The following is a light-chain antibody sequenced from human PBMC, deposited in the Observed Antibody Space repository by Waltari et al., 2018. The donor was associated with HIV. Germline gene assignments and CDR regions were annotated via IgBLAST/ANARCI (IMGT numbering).Light chain of an antibody. CDR2: SDH. CDR3: ASWDNNLAGRV. Sequence: QSVLTQPPSASGSPGQRVTISCSGSSSHIGNNPTNWYQQLPGTAPKLLVYSDHPRPSGVPDRFSGSKSGTSASLAISELQSEDEGDYYCASWDNNLAGRVFGGRTRLTVL. V-gene: IGLV1-44*01. CDR1: SSHIGNNP. J-gene: IGLJ2*01.